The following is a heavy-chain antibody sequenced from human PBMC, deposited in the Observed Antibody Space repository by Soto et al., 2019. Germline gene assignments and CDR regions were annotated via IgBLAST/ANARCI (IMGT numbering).Heavy chain of an antibody. CDR3: ATGGQHRKVSNYYGMDV. CDR2: SIPIFGTA. V-gene: IGHV1-69*01. J-gene: IGHJ6*02. D-gene: IGHD6-13*01. CDR1: GGTFSAYS. Sequence: QVQLVQSVAEVKKPGSSVKVSCKASGGTFSAYSISWVRQAPGQGLEWMGGSIPIFGTANYAQKFQGRVTITADESTSTTYMELRSLKSEDTAVYYCATGGQHRKVSNYYGMDVWGQGTTVTVSS.